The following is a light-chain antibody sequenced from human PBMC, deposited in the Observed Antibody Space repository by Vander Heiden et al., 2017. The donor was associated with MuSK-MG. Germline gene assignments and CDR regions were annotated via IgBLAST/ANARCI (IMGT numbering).Light chain of an antibody. CDR3: QQRSNWPRT. CDR2: DAY. CDR1: QSVASY. V-gene: IGKV3-11*01. J-gene: IGKJ1*01. Sequence: EIVLTQSPATLSLSPGERATLSCRASQSVASYLAWYQQKPGQAPRLLIYDAYTRATAIPARFSASGSGTDFTLTISSLEPEDFAVYYCQQRSNWPRTFGQGTKVEVK.